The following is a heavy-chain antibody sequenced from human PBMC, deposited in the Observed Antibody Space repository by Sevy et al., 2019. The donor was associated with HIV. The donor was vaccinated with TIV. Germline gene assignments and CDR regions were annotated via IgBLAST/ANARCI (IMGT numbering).Heavy chain of an antibody. D-gene: IGHD6-25*01. CDR2: ISCDGGST. CDR3: AKARNSSGPLAYFHD. Sequence: GGSLRLSCAASGFTFDDYTMHWVRQAPGKGLEWVSLISCDGGSTYYADSVKGRFTISRDNSKNSLYLQMNSLRTEDTALYYCAKARNSSGPLAYFHDWGNGTLVTVSS. CDR1: GFTFDDYT. J-gene: IGHJ4*03. V-gene: IGHV3-43*01.